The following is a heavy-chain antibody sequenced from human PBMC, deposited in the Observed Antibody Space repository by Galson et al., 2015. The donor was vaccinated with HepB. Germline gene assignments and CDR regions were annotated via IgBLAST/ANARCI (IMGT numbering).Heavy chain of an antibody. J-gene: IGHJ4*02. CDR3: ARDTCTGTTCHGY. CDR1: GFTVSSYY. Sequence: SLRLSCAASGFTVSSYYMSWVRQAPGKGLEWISVLYSVGTTFYAGSVKGRFTISRDTSKNTLYLPMNSLRAEDTAIYYCARDTCTGTTCHGYWGQGTQVTVSS. V-gene: IGHV3-66*01. D-gene: IGHD2-2*01. CDR2: LYSVGTT.